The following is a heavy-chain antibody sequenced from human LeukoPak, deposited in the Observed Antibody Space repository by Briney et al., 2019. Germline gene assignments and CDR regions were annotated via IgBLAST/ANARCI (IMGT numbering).Heavy chain of an antibody. CDR1: GGSISSYY. J-gene: IGHJ3*02. CDR2: IYTSGST. CDR3: ARDPNMVRGVRWAFDI. Sequence: SETLSLTCTVSGGSISSYYWSWIRQPAGKGLEWIGRIYTSGSTNYNPSLKSRVTMSVDTSKNQFSLKLSSVTAADTYVYYCARDPNMVRGVRWAFDIWGQGTMVTVSS. D-gene: IGHD3-10*01. V-gene: IGHV4-4*07.